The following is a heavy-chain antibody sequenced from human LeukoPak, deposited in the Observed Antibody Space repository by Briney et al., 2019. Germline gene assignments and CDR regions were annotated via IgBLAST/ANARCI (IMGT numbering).Heavy chain of an antibody. J-gene: IGHJ3*02. D-gene: IGHD3-3*01. CDR3: AREFSVGVVSGDFDI. V-gene: IGHV1-69*01. Sequence: SVKVSCKASGGTFSSYAISWVRQAPGQGLEWMGGIIPIFGTANYAQKFQGRVTITADESTSTAYMELSSLRSEDTAVYYCAREFSVGVVSGDFDIWGQGTMVTVSS. CDR1: GGTFSSYA. CDR2: IIPIFGTA.